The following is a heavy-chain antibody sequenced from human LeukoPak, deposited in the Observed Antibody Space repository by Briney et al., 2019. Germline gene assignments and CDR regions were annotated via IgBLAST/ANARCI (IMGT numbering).Heavy chain of an antibody. V-gene: IGHV4-59*01. D-gene: IGHD3-10*01. CDR1: GGSISSYY. CDR2: IYYSGST. Sequence: SETLSLTCTVSGGSISSYYWSWIRQPPGKGLEWIGYIYYSGSTNYNPSLKSRVTISVDTSKNQFSLKLSSVTAADTAVYYCASSPYYGSRRVLNPFDYWGQGTLVTVSS. CDR3: ASSPYYGSRRVLNPFDY. J-gene: IGHJ4*02.